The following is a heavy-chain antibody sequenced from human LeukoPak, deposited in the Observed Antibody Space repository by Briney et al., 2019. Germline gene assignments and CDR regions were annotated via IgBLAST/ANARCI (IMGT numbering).Heavy chain of an antibody. CDR1: GFTFSSYS. CDR3: ARNGSPQTHPYSSSSPDAFDI. J-gene: IGHJ3*02. CDR2: ISSSSSYI. D-gene: IGHD6-6*01. Sequence: GGSLRLSCAASGFTFSSYSMNWVRQAPGKGLEWVSSISSSSSYIYYADSVKGRFTISRDNAKNSLYLQMNSLRAEDTAVYYCARNGSPQTHPYSSSSPDAFDIWGQGTMVTVSS. V-gene: IGHV3-21*01.